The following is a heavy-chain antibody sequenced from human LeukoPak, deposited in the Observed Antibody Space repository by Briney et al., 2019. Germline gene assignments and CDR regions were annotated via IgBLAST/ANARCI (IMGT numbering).Heavy chain of an antibody. J-gene: IGHJ6*02. V-gene: IGHV3-11*01. CDR1: GFSLSDYY. D-gene: IGHD3-22*01. Sequence: GGSLRLSCVACGFSLSDYYMSWIRQAPGRGLEWISYISGSGSDLYYADSVKGRFTISRDNANNSLYLQMNSLRAEDTAVYYCARSIGYYYTMDVWGHGTTVTVSS. CDR3: ARSIGYYYTMDV. CDR2: ISGSGSDL.